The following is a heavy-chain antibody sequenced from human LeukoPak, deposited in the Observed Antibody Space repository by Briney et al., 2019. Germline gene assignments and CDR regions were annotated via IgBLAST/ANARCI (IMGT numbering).Heavy chain of an antibody. CDR3: ATQAAREYYYYYYMDV. J-gene: IGHJ6*03. Sequence: SETLSLTCAVYGGSFSGYYWSWIRQPPGKGLEWIGEINHSGSTNYNPSLKSRVTISVDTSKNQFSLKLSSVTAADTAVYYCATQAAREYYYYYYMDVWGKGTTVTVSS. V-gene: IGHV4-34*01. CDR2: INHSGST. CDR1: GGSFSGYY. D-gene: IGHD6-6*01.